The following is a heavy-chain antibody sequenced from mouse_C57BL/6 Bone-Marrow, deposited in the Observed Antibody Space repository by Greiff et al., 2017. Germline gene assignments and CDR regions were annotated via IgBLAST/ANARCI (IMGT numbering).Heavy chain of an antibody. CDR2: INPNNGGT. D-gene: IGHD1-1*01. V-gene: IGHV1-26*01. J-gene: IGHJ3*01. Sequence: EVQLQQSGPELVKPGASVKISCKASGYTFTDYYMNWVKQSHGKSLEWIGDINPNNGGTRYNQKFKGKATLTVDKSSSTAYMELRSLTSEDSAVCYYARDYYGSWFAYWGQGTLVTVSA. CDR1: GYTFTDYY. CDR3: ARDYYGSWFAY.